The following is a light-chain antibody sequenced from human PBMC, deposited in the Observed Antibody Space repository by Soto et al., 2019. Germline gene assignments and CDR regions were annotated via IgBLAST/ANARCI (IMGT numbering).Light chain of an antibody. CDR2: DAS. V-gene: IGKV1-5*01. CDR3: QQYNSYSLT. J-gene: IGKJ1*01. CDR1: QSISSW. Sequence: DIQMTQSPSTLSASVGDRVTITCRASQSISSWLAWYQQKPGKAPKLLIYDASSLESGVPSRFSGSGSWTEFPLTISSLQPDDFATYYCQQYNSYSLTFGQGTKVEIK.